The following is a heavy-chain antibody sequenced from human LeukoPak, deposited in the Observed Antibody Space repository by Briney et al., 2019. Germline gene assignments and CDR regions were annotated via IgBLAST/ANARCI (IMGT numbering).Heavy chain of an antibody. D-gene: IGHD3-3*01. V-gene: IGHV4-4*07. J-gene: IGHJ1*01. CDR1: GGSISSYY. Sequence: SETLSLTCTVSGGSISSYYWSWIRQPAGKGLEWIGRIYTSGSTNYNPSLKSPVTMSVDTSKNQFSLKLSSVTAADTAVYYCARGHDRFLKWLSHGYKGYFQHWGQGTLVTVSS. CDR3: ARGHDRFLKWLSHGYKGYFQH. CDR2: IYTSGST.